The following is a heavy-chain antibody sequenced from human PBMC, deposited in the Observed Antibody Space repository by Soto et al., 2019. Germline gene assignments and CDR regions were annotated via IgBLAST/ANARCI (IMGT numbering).Heavy chain of an antibody. CDR1: EFSFDDSA. D-gene: IGHD6-19*01. CDR3: AREYSSARKTIDY. Sequence: PGGSLRLSCAASEFSFDDSAMSWVRQAPGKGLEWVSSITYTGVSTYYADSVKGRFTISRDNSRDTLFLQMNSLRAEDTAIYYCAREYSSARKTIDYRGQGTLVTVSS. V-gene: IGHV3-23*01. J-gene: IGHJ4*02. CDR2: ITYTGVST.